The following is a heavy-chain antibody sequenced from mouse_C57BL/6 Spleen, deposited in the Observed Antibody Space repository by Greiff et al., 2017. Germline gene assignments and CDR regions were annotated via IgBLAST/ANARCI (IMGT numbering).Heavy chain of an antibody. CDR3: ARGNWDYAMDY. V-gene: IGHV1-81*01. J-gene: IGHJ4*01. D-gene: IGHD4-1*01. CDR2: IYPRSGNT. Sequence: QVQLQQSGAELARPGASVKLSCKASGYTFTSYGISWVKQRTGQGLEWIGEIYPRSGNTYYNEKFKGKATLTADKSSSTAYMQLSSLTSEDSAVXFCARGNWDYAMDYWGQGTSVTVSS. CDR1: GYTFTSYG.